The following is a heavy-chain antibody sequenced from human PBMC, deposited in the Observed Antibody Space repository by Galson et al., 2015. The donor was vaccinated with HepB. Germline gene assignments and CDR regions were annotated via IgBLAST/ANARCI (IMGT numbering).Heavy chain of an antibody. CDR1: GFTFSSYG. Sequence: SLRLSCAASGFTFSSYGMHWVRQAPGKGLEWVAVIWYDGSNKYYADSVKGRFTISRDNSKNTLYLQMNSLRAEDTAVYYCARDSSVPGGIAVAGHYPTFDYWGQETLVTGSS. D-gene: IGHD6-19*01. J-gene: IGHJ4*02. V-gene: IGHV3-33*01. CDR3: ARDSSVPGGIAVAGHYPTFDY. CDR2: IWYDGSNK.